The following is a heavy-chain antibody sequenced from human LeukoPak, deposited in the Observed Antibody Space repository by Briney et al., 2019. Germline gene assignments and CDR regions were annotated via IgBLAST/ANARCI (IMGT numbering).Heavy chain of an antibody. J-gene: IGHJ4*02. CDR2: FDPEDGET. CDR3: ATLHPSVYSSGWYHSGYYFDY. Sequence: ASVKVSCKVSGYTLTELSMHWVRQAPGKGLEWMGGFDPEDGETIYAQKFQGRVTMTEDTSTDTAYMELSSPRSEDTAVYYCATLHPSVYSSGWYHSGYYFDYWGQGTLVTVSS. V-gene: IGHV1-24*01. CDR1: GYTLTELS. D-gene: IGHD6-19*01.